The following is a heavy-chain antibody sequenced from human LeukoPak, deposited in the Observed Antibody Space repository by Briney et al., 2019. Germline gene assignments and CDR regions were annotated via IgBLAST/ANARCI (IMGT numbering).Heavy chain of an antibody. D-gene: IGHD3-10*01. Sequence: SETLSLSCNVSGGSIRGYYWSWIRHPPGKGLEWIGYIYSSGSTNYNPSLKSRVTMSVDTSKNQFSLKVSSVTAADTAVYYCARVFVSGSQAYFYYMDVWGKGTTVTISS. CDR1: GGSIRGYY. V-gene: IGHV4-59*01. J-gene: IGHJ6*03. CDR3: ARVFVSGSQAYFYYMDV. CDR2: IYSSGST.